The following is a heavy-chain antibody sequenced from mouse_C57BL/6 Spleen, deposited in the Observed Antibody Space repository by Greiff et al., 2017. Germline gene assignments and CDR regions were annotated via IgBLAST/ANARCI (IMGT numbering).Heavy chain of an antibody. Sequence: QVQLQQSGPELVKPGASVKISCKASGYAFSSSWMNWVKQRPGKGLEWIGRIYPGDGDTNYNGKFKGKATLTADKSSSTAYMQLSSLTYEDSAVYFCANLLYNAYWGQGTLVTVSA. CDR2: IYPGDGDT. CDR1: GYAFSSSW. J-gene: IGHJ3*01. CDR3: ANLLYNAY. D-gene: IGHD2-12*01. V-gene: IGHV1-82*01.